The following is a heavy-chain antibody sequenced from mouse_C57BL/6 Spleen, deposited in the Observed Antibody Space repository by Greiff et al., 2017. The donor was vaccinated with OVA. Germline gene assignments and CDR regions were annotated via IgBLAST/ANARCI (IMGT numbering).Heavy chain of an antibody. J-gene: IGHJ4*01. CDR2: IYPGDGDT. V-gene: IGHV1-82*01. Sequence: VQLQQSGPELVKPGASVKISCKASGYAFSSSWMNWVKQRPGKGLEWIGRIYPGDGDTNYNGKFKGKATLTADKSSSTAYMQLSSLTSEDSAVYFCARWGITPYYYAMDYWGQGTSVTVSS. D-gene: IGHD2-4*01. CDR1: GYAFSSSW. CDR3: ARWGITPYYYAMDY.